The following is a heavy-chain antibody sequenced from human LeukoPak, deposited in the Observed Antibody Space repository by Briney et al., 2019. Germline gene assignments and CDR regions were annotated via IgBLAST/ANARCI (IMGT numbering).Heavy chain of an antibody. CDR3: ARQPEVLPNAFDI. CDR1: GGSISGYY. Sequence: SETLSLTCTVSGGSISGYYWTWIRQPPGKGLEWIGYIYTSGSTNYNPSLESRVTMSLDTSKNQFSLKLTSVTATDTAVYYCARQPEVLPNAFDIWGQGTMVTVSS. V-gene: IGHV4-4*09. D-gene: IGHD3-10*01. CDR2: IYTSGST. J-gene: IGHJ3*02.